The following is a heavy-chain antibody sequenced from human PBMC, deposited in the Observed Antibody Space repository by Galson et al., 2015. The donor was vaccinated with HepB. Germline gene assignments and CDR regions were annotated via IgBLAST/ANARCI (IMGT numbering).Heavy chain of an antibody. CDR2: IYSGGST. V-gene: IGHV3-66*01. D-gene: IGHD6-13*01. Sequence: SLRLSCAASGFTVSSNYMSWVRQAPGKGLEWVSVIYSGGSTYYADSVKGRFTISRDNSKNTLHLQMNSLRAEDTAVYYCARDGYSSSWYLGYCDLWGRGTLVTVPS. CDR3: ARDGYSSSWYLGYCDL. CDR1: GFTVSSNY. J-gene: IGHJ2*01.